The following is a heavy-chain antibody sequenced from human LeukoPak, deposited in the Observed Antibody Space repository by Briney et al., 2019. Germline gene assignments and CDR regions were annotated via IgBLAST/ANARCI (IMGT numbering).Heavy chain of an antibody. D-gene: IGHD3-10*01. CDR1: GFTFDDYG. J-gene: IGHJ4*02. CDR3: ARSRDYYGSGSFDY. Sequence: TGGSLRLSCAASGFTFDDYGMSWVRQAPGKGLEWVSGINWNGGSTGYADSVKGRFTISRDNAKNSLYLQMNSLRAEDTALYYCARSRDYYGSGSFDYWGQGTLVTVSS. V-gene: IGHV3-20*04. CDR2: INWNGGST.